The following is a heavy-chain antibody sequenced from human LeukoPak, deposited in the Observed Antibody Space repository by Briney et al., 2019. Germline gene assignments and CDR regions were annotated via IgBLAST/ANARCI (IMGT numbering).Heavy chain of an antibody. CDR1: GFTFSSYS. CDR3: ARGPPRQGAFDI. CDR2: ISSSSSYI. J-gene: IGHJ3*02. Sequence: GGSLRLSCAASGFTFSSYSMNWVRQAPGKGLEWVSAISSSSSYIYYADSVKGRFTISRDNSKNTLYLQMNSLRAEDTAVYYCARGPPRQGAFDIWGQGTMVTVSS. V-gene: IGHV3-21*01.